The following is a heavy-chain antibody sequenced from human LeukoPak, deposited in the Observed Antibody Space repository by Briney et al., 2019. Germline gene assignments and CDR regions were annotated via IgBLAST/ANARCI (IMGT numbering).Heavy chain of an antibody. CDR3: ARVPTVTNWFDP. D-gene: IGHD4-17*01. CDR1: GYTSTSYA. J-gene: IGHJ5*02. Sequence: GASVKVSCKASGYTSTSYAMHWVRQAPGQRLEWMGWINAGNGNTKYSRRFQGRVTITRDTSASTAYMELSSLRSEDTAVYYCARVPTVTNWFDPWGQGTLVTVSS. CDR2: INAGNGNT. V-gene: IGHV1-3*01.